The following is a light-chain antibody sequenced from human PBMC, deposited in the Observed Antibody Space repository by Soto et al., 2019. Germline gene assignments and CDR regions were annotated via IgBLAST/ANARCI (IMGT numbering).Light chain of an antibody. Sequence: DIQITQSPSSLSSVVGDRVTITCRGSRGIGDRLAWFQQKPVKAPQFLIQTASNLQSGVPSRFSGSGSGTEFILSINSLQPEDIATYYCLQVSSFPRTFGQGTKVDIK. J-gene: IGKJ1*01. CDR1: RGIGDR. CDR3: LQVSSFPRT. CDR2: TAS. V-gene: IGKV1-12*01.